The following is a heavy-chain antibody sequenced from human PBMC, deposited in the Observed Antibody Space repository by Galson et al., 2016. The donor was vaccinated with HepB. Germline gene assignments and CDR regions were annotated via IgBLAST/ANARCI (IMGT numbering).Heavy chain of an antibody. CDR1: GFIFDDYA. Sequence: SLRLSCAASGFIFDDYAMHWVRQAPGKGLEWVSGISWKSGVIGYADSVKGRFTISRDNAKSSLYLQMNSLRVEDTAFYFCARGGSGLLWYFGLWGRGTLVTVSA. CDR3: ARGGSGLLWYFGL. CDR2: ISWKSGVI. D-gene: IGHD6-19*01. J-gene: IGHJ2*01. V-gene: IGHV3-9*01.